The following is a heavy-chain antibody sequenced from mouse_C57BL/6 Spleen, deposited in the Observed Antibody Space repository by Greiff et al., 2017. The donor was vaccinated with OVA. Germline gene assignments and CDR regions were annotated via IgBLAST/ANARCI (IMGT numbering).Heavy chain of an antibody. J-gene: IGHJ2*01. Sequence: QVQLQQPGAELVKPGASVKLSCKASGYTFTSYWMQWVKQRPGQGLEWIGEIDPSDSYTNYNQKFKGKATLTVDPSSSTAYMQLSSLTSEDSAVYYCARAFYYGSSSDYWGQGTTLTVSS. CDR1: GYTFTSYW. V-gene: IGHV1-50*01. D-gene: IGHD1-1*01. CDR2: IDPSDSYT. CDR3: ARAFYYGSSSDY.